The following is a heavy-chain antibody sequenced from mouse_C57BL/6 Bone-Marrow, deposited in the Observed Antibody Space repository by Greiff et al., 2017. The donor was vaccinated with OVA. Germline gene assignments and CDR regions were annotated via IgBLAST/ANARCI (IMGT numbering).Heavy chain of an antibody. Sequence: QVQLQQSGAELARPGASVKLSCKASGYTFTSYGISWVKQRTGQGLEWIGEIYPRSGNTYYNEKFQGKATLTADKSSSTAYMELRSLTSEDSAVYFCANYGSRDWYFDVWGTGTTVTVSS. CDR1: GYTFTSYG. CDR3: ANYGSRDWYFDV. V-gene: IGHV1-81*01. J-gene: IGHJ1*03. CDR2: IYPRSGNT. D-gene: IGHD1-1*01.